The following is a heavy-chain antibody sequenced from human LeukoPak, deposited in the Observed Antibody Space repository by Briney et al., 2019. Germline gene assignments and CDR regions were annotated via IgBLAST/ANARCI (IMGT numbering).Heavy chain of an antibody. Sequence: SETLSLTCAVYGGSFSGYYWSWIRQPPGRGLEWIGEINHSGSTNYNPSLKSRVTISVDTSKNQFSLKLSSVTAADTAVYYCARYCSGGNCKGAFDIWGQGTMVTVSS. J-gene: IGHJ3*02. V-gene: IGHV4-34*01. D-gene: IGHD2-15*01. CDR3: ARYCSGGNCKGAFDI. CDR1: GGSFSGYY. CDR2: INHSGST.